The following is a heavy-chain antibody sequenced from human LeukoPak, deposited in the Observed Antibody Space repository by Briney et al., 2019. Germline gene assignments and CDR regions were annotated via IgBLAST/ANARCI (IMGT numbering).Heavy chain of an antibody. Sequence: ASVKVSCKASGYTFTGYYMHWVRQAPGQGLEWMGWINPNSGGTNYAQKFQGRVTMTRDTSISTAYMELSRLRSDDTAVYYCARSEGYYGDYENLNYFDYWGQGTLVTVSS. V-gene: IGHV1-2*02. D-gene: IGHD4-17*01. CDR3: ARSEGYYGDYENLNYFDY. CDR1: GYTFTGYY. J-gene: IGHJ4*02. CDR2: INPNSGGT.